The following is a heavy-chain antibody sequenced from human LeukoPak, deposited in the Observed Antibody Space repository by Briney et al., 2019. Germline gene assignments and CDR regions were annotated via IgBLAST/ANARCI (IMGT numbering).Heavy chain of an antibody. CDR3: ARGGSSGWDDPN. CDR2: FDPEDGET. Sequence: ASVKVSCKVSGYTLTELSMHWVRQAPGKGLEWMGGFDPEDGETIYAQKFQGRVTMTEDTSTDTAYMELSSLRSEDTAVYYCARGGSSGWDDPNWGQGTPVTVSS. J-gene: IGHJ4*02. CDR1: GYTLTELS. V-gene: IGHV1-24*01. D-gene: IGHD6-19*01.